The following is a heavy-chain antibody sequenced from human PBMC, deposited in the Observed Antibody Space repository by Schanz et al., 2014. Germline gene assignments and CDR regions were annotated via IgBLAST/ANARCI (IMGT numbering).Heavy chain of an antibody. V-gene: IGHV3-48*02. D-gene: IGHD3-9*01. CDR1: GFTFFTYN. CDR2: IGSSSTTM. Sequence: EVYLVESGGGLVQPGGSLRLSCAASGFTFFTYNMNWVRQAPGRGLEWISYIGSSSTTMYYADSVKGRFTISRDNAKNSLYLQMNSLRDADTAVSYCARDHPHRGVTGYYNDVWGQGTSVTVSS. J-gene: IGHJ6*02. CDR3: ARDHPHRGVTGYYNDV.